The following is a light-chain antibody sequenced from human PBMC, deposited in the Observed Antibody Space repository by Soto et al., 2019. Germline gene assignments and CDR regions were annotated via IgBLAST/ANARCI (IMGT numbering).Light chain of an antibody. J-gene: IGLJ1*01. V-gene: IGLV2-18*02. Sequence: QSALTQPPSVSGSPGQSVAISCTGTSSDVGSYNRVSWYQQPPGTAPKLMIYDVNNRPSGVPDRFSGSKSGNTASLTISGLQAEDEADYYCCSYTSSRTYVFGTGTKVTVL. CDR3: CSYTSSRTYV. CDR1: SSDVGSYNR. CDR2: DVN.